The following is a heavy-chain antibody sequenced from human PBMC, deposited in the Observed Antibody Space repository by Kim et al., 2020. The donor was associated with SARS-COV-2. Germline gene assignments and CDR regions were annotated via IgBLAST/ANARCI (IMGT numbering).Heavy chain of an antibody. J-gene: IGHJ3*02. D-gene: IGHD3-16*01. Sequence: PSLRSRVTISVDEAKNQFSLNLRSMTAAETAIYYCAKVSGDSTGGGAFDIWGQGIMVTVSS. CDR3: AKVSGDSTGGGAFDI. V-gene: IGHV4-34*01.